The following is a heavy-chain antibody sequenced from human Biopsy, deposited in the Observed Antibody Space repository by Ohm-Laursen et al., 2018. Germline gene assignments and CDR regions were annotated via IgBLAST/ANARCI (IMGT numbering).Heavy chain of an antibody. V-gene: IGHV4-39*01. Sequence: SDTLSLTCTVTGGSISRSSYYWDWIRQPPGKGLEWIGSIYYSGSTYYNPSLKIRVTISADRSKNQFSLKLTSVTAADTAMYYCARQEFATSPLDYWGQGSLVTVSS. CDR2: IYYSGST. D-gene: IGHD3-10*01. J-gene: IGHJ4*02. CDR3: ARQEFATSPLDY. CDR1: GGSISRSSYY.